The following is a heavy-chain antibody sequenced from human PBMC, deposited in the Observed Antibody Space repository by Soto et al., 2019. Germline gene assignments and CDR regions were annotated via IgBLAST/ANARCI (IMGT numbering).Heavy chain of an antibody. CDR1: GGPLSSYP. V-gene: IGHV4-59*01. Sequence: PSETLSPTSTVSGGPLSSYPWNLIRQPPGKGLGWIGYIYYSGSTNYNPSLKSRVTISVDTSKNQFSLKLSSVTAADTAVYYCARGYYDILTGYYPSAEYFQYWGQGTLVTVSS. CDR3: ARGYYDILTGYYPSAEYFQY. D-gene: IGHD3-9*01. J-gene: IGHJ1*01. CDR2: IYYSGST.